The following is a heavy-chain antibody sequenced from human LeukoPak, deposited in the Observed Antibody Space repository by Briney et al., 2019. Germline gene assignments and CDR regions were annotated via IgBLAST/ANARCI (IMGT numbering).Heavy chain of an antibody. D-gene: IGHD6-19*01. CDR1: GFTFSSYA. J-gene: IGHJ4*02. V-gene: IGHV3-23*01. CDR2: ISGSGGST. Sequence: GGSLGLSCAASGFTFSSYAMSWVRQAPGKGLEWVSAISGSGGSTYYADSVKGRFTISRDNSKNTLYLQMNSPRAEDTAVYYCAKDSQSAVAGTVFDYWGQGTLVTVSS. CDR3: AKDSQSAVAGTVFDY.